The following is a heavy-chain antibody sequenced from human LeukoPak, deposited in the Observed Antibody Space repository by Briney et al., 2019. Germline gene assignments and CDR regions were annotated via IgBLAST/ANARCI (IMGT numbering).Heavy chain of an antibody. V-gene: IGHV4-31*03. D-gene: IGHD3-10*01. Sequence: SETLSLTCTVSGGSISSGGYYWSWIRQHPGKGLEWIGHIYYSGSTYYNPSLKSRVTISVDTSKNQFSLKLSSVTAADTAVYYCARVEGSRALWFGELLQSGRNNWFDPWGQGTLVTVSS. CDR3: ARVEGSRALWFGELLQSGRNNWFDP. CDR1: GGSISSGGYY. J-gene: IGHJ5*02. CDR2: IYYSGST.